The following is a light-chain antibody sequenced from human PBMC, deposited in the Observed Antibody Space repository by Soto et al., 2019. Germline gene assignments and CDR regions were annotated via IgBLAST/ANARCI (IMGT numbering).Light chain of an antibody. CDR1: SSDVGGYDY. CDR3: SSYSSSNTLVI. J-gene: IGLJ2*01. Sequence: QSALTQPASVSGSPGQSITISCTGTSSDVGGYDYVSWYQQVPGKAPNLIIYEVNNRPSGVSNRFSGFKSGNTASLTIFGLQAGDEADYYCSSYSSSNTLVIFGGGTKLTVL. CDR2: EVN. V-gene: IGLV2-14*01.